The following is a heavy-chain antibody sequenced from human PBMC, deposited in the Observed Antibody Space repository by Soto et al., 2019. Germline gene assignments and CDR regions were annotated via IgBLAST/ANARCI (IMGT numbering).Heavy chain of an antibody. CDR1: GFTFSSYW. J-gene: IGHJ4*02. Sequence: LRLSCAASGFTFSSYWMSWVRQAPGKGLEWVANIKQDGSEKYYVDSVKGRFTISRDNAKNSLYLQMNSLRADDTAVYYCARVLPGGGYPHDYFDYWGQGTLVTVSS. CDR2: IKQDGSEK. D-gene: IGHD2-15*01. CDR3: ARVLPGGGYPHDYFDY. V-gene: IGHV3-7*01.